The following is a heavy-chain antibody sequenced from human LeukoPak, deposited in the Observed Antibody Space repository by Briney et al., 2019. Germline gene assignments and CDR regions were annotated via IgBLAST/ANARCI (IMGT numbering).Heavy chain of an antibody. J-gene: IGHJ4*02. V-gene: IGHV3-74*01. CDR2: INGDGSTT. CDR1: GFTFSSYA. Sequence: GGSLRLSCAASGFTFSSYAMSWVRQGPGKGLVWVSRINGDGSTTNYADSVMGRFTISGDNTKNILYLQMNGLRAEDTAVYYCARDGLNTNLDEFDQWGQGTLVTVSS. CDR3: ARDGLNTNLDEFDQ. D-gene: IGHD1-1*01.